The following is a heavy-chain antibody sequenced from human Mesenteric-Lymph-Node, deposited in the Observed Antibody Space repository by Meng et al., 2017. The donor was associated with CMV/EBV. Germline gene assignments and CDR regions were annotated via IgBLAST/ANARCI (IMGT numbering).Heavy chain of an antibody. Sequence: SETLSLTCAVYGGSFSGYYWSWIRQPPGKGLEWIGEINHSGSTNYNPSLKSRVTISVDTSKNQFSLKLSSVTAADTAVYYCARGEQLVRFGYWSQGTLVTVSS. J-gene: IGHJ4*02. V-gene: IGHV4-34*01. CDR1: GGSFSGYY. CDR3: ARGEQLVRFGY. CDR2: INHSGST. D-gene: IGHD6-13*01.